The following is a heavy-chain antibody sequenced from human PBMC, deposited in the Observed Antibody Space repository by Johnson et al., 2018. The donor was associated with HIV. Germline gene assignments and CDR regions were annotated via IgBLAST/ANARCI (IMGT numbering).Heavy chain of an antibody. CDR2: ISSSGSTI. D-gene: IGHD2-2*01. Sequence: VQLVESGGGVVQPGRSLRLSCAASGFTLSNYGIHWVRQAPGQGLEWVSYISSSGSTIYYADSVEGRFTISRDNAKNSLYLQMNSLRAEDTAVYYCARNGLIPAAKGVAFDIWGQGTTVTVSS. V-gene: IGHV3-48*04. J-gene: IGHJ3*02. CDR1: GFTLSNYG. CDR3: ARNGLIPAAKGVAFDI.